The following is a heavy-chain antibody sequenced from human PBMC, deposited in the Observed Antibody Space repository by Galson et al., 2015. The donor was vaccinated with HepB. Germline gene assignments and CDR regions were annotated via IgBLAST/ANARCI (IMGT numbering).Heavy chain of an antibody. J-gene: IGHJ1*01. V-gene: IGHV3-66*04. D-gene: IGHD3-10*01. CDR2: IYSDGRT. Sequence: SLRLSCAASGFTVSNKDMNWVRQAPEKGLEWVSIIYSDGRTTYADSVNGRFTISRNSSTNTMYLLMISLRAEEKAVYYCAGPNNIYYCAVWGRATLVTASS. CDR1: GFTVSNKD. CDR3: AGPNNIYYCAV.